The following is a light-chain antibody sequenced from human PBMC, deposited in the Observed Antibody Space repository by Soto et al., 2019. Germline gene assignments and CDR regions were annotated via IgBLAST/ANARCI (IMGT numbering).Light chain of an antibody. J-gene: IGKJ2*01. V-gene: IGKV3-20*01. CDR3: QQYDSSPYT. CDR1: QSVNKY. Sequence: EIVLTQSPGTLSLSPGEGATLSCRASQSVNKYLAWYQQKPGQAPRVLIYGASIRATGIPDTISGSGSGTDFTLTISRLETEDFAVYYCQQYDSSPYTFGQGTKLEI. CDR2: GAS.